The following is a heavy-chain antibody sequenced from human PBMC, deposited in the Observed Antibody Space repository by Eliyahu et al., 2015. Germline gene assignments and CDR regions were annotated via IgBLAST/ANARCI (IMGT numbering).Heavy chain of an antibody. V-gene: IGHV3-9*01. D-gene: IGHD3-10*01. J-gene: IGHJ5*02. CDR2: ISWNSGSI. CDR1: GFTFDDYA. CDR3: AGASGDWFDP. Sequence: EVQLVESGGGLVQPGKSLRLSCAASGFTFDDYAMHWVRQAPGKGLEWVSGISWNSGSIGYADSVKGRFTISRDNAKNSLYLQMNSLRAEDTALYYCAGASGDWFDPWGQGTLVTVSS.